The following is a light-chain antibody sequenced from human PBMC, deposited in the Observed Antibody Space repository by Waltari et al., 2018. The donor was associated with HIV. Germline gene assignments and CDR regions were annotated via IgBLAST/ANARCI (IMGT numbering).Light chain of an antibody. CDR1: SSNIGSYT. V-gene: IGLV1-44*01. J-gene: IGLJ2*01. CDR3: ATGDASLSGPV. Sequence: QSELTQPPSASGTPGQRVTISCSGSSSNIGSYTVNWYQQLPGTAPKLLIYANHQRPPGVPGRLSGSQSDTSASLAIGGLQCEDEADYYCATGDASLSGPVFGGGTKLTVL. CDR2: ANH.